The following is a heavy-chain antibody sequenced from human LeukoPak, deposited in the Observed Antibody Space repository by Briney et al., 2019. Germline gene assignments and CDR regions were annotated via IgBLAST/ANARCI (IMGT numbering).Heavy chain of an antibody. CDR2: INPSGGST. CDR3: ARDQVLLWFGELYSSTSFDY. Sequence: ASVKVSCKASGGTFNNYTISWVRQAPGQGLEWMGIINPSGGSTSYAQKFQGRVTMTRDTSTSTVYMELSSLRSEDTAVYYCARDQVLLWFGELYSSTSFDYWGQGTLVTVSS. V-gene: IGHV1-46*02. D-gene: IGHD3-10*01. CDR1: GGTFNNYT. J-gene: IGHJ4*02.